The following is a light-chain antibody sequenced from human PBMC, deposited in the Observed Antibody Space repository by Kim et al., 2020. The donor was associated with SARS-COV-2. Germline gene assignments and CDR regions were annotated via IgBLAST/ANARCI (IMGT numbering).Light chain of an antibody. CDR3: ETWDSNNVV. CDR1: GGHSTYI. Sequence: SVKPPCPLNGGHSTYIIAWHQQQPGKAPRYLMKLEDSGFYHKKSGVPDRFSGSSSGADRYLTISDLQSEDEADYFCETWDSNNVVFGGGTQLTVL. CDR2: LEDSGFY. J-gene: IGLJ2*01. V-gene: IGLV4-60*03.